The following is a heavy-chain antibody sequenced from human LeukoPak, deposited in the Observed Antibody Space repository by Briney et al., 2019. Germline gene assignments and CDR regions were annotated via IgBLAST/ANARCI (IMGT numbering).Heavy chain of an antibody. D-gene: IGHD3-9*01. CDR2: IYYSGST. Sequence: SETLSLTCTVSGGSISSYYWSWIRQPPGKGLEWIGYIYYSGSTNYNPSLKSRVTISVDKSKNQFSLNLTSVTAADTAVYYCARREGELRYFDWLTPRDWGQGTLVTVSS. V-gene: IGHV4-59*12. J-gene: IGHJ4*02. CDR3: ARREGELRYFDWLTPRD. CDR1: GGSISSYY.